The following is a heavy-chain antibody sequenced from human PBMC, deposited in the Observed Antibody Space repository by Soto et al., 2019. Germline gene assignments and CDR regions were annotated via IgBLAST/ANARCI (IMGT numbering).Heavy chain of an antibody. V-gene: IGHV3-23*01. CDR1: GFTFSKFA. CDR2: ISGDGGVT. D-gene: IGHD3-10*01. Sequence: EVQLLESGGGLVHPGGSLRLSCAASGFTFSKFAMSWVRQAPGEGLEWVSAISGDGGVTYYADSVKGRFTISRDNSKNTLFLRMNRPRVEDTAVYYCMRPAPRGRHYFYFGMDVWGQGTTVTVSS. J-gene: IGHJ6*02. CDR3: MRPAPRGRHYFYFGMDV.